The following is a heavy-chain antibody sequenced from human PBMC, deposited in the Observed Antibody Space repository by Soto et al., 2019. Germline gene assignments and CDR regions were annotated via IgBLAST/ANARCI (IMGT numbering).Heavy chain of an antibody. CDR2: ISGSGGST. Sequence: GGSLRLSCAASGFTFSSYARSWVRQAPGKGLEWVSAISGSGGSTYYADSVKGRFTISRDNSKNTLYLQMNSLRAEDTAVYYCAKDPLEIQLWPKYYFDYWGQGTLVTVYS. D-gene: IGHD5-18*01. CDR1: GFTFSSYA. J-gene: IGHJ4*02. V-gene: IGHV3-23*01. CDR3: AKDPLEIQLWPKYYFDY.